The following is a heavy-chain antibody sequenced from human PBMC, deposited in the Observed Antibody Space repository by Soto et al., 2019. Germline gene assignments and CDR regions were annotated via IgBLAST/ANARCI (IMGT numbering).Heavy chain of an antibody. V-gene: IGHV1-18*01. D-gene: IGHD3-3*02. CDR3: AITLSAIFDYYYYGMDV. CDR1: GYTFTSYG. Sequence: GASVKVSCKASGYTFTSYGISWVRQAPGQGLEWMGWISAYNGNTNYAQKLQGRVTMTTDTSTSTAYMELRSLRSDDTAVYYCAITLSAIFDYYYYGMDVWGQGTTVTVSS. J-gene: IGHJ6*02. CDR2: ISAYNGNT.